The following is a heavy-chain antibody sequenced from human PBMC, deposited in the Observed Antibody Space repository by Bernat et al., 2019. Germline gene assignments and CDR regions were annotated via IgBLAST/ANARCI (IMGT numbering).Heavy chain of an antibody. CDR1: GYTFTSYY. Sequence: QVQLVQSGAEVKKPGASVKVSCKASGYTFTSYYMHWVRQAPGQGLEWMGIINPSGGSTSYAQKFQGRVTMTRDTSTSTVYMELSSLSSEDTAVYYCARDRGYYDFGSGYPWGALEIWGQGTMVTVSS. CDR2: INPSGGST. J-gene: IGHJ3*02. CDR3: ARDRGYYDFGSGYPWGALEI. D-gene: IGHD3-3*01. V-gene: IGHV1-46*01.